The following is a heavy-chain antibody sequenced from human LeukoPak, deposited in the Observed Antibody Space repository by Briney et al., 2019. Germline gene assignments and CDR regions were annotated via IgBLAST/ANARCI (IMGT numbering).Heavy chain of an antibody. CDR3: TRDPSGSSWYPYFDY. CDR2: IRSKAYGGTT. Sequence: GGSLRLSCTASGFTFDDYAMSWFRQAPGKGLEWVGFIRSKAYGGTTEYAASVKGRFTISRDDSKSIAYLQMDSLKTEDTAVYYCTRDPSGSSWYPYFDYWGQGTLVTVSS. D-gene: IGHD6-13*01. CDR1: GFTFDDYA. V-gene: IGHV3-49*03. J-gene: IGHJ4*02.